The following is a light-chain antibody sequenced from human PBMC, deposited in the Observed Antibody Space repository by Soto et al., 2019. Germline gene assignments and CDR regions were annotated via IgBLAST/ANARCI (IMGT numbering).Light chain of an antibody. V-gene: IGLV1-40*01. CDR3: QSYDSRLGGYV. Sequence: QLVLTQPPSVSGAPGQRVTISCTGSSANIGSGYDVHWYQQLPGTAPKLLIYDNNNRPSGVPDRFAGSRSGTSASLAITGLQAEDESEYYCQSYDSRLGGYVFGTGTKLTVL. CDR2: DNN. CDR1: SANIGSGYD. J-gene: IGLJ1*01.